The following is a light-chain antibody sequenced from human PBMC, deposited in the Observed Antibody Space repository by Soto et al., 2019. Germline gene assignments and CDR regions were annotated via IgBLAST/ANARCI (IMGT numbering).Light chain of an antibody. CDR2: KAS. V-gene: IGKV1-5*03. CDR3: QHYNSSWT. J-gene: IGKJ1*01. Sequence: DIQMTQSPSTLSGSVGDRVTITCRVSQTISSWLAWYQQKPGKAPKLLIYKASTLKSGVPSRFSGSGSGTEFTLTISSLQPDDFATYYCQHYNSSWTFGQGTKVDIK. CDR1: QTISSW.